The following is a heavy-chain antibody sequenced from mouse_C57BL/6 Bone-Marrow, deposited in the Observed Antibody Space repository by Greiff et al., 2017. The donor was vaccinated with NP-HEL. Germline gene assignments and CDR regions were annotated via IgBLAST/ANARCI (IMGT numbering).Heavy chain of an antibody. J-gene: IGHJ1*03. CDR1: GFTFRDYG. CDR2: IRSGSSTI. Sequence: EVQRVESGGGLVKPGGSLKLSCAASGFTFRDYGMHWVRQAPEKGLEWVAYIRSGSSTIYYADTVKGRFTIFRDNAKNTLFLQMTSLRSEDTAMYYCAIIYYYGSSYGYFDVWGTGTTVTVSS. CDR3: AIIYYYGSSYGYFDV. D-gene: IGHD1-1*01. V-gene: IGHV5-17*01.